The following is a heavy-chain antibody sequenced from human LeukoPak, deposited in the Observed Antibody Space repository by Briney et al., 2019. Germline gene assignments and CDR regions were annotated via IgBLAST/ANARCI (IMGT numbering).Heavy chain of an antibody. CDR2: IDPKSGGT. V-gene: IGHV1-2*02. D-gene: IGHD6-19*01. CDR1: GYTFTDYF. CDR3: TRDVPGYSSDFDF. J-gene: IGHJ4*02. Sequence: ASVKVSCKASGYTFTDYFMHWVRQAPGQGLEWMGWIDPKSGGTNCAQKFQGKVTMTRDTSITTVYMELGRLTSDDTAVYYCTRDVPGYSSDFDFWGQGTLVTVSS.